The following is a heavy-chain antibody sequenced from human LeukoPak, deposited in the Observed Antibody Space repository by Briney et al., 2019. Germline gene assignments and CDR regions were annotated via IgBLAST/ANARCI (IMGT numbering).Heavy chain of an antibody. D-gene: IGHD4-17*01. CDR2: IYSGVTT. V-gene: IGHV3-53*01. CDR1: GFTVSSND. Sequence: GGSLRLSCAASGFTVSSNDMSWVRQAPGKGLEWVSVIYSGVTTYYADSVKGRFTISRDNSKNTLYLQMNSLRADDTAVYYCASRRDYGINYWGQGTLVTVSS. J-gene: IGHJ4*02. CDR3: ASRRDYGINY.